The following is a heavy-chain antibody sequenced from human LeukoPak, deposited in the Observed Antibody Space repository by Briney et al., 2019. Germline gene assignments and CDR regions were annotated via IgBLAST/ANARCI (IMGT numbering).Heavy chain of an antibody. CDR2: ISAYNGNT. V-gene: IGHV1-18*01. D-gene: IGHD6-19*01. J-gene: IGHJ4*02. CDR1: GYTFTSYG. Sequence: GASVKVSCKASGYTFTSYGISWVRQAPGQGLEWMGWISAYNGNTNYAQKLQGRVTMTTDTSTSTAYVELRSLRSDDTAVYYCARGPGIAVAGSNWYWGQGTLVTVSS. CDR3: ARGPGIAVAGSNWY.